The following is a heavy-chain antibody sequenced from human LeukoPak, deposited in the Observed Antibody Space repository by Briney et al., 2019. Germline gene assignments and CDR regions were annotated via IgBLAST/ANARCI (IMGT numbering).Heavy chain of an antibody. V-gene: IGHV4-39*07. CDR3: ARAGVVVADPFDY. CDR1: SDSISSGIYY. D-gene: IGHD2-15*01. CDR2: IYYSGST. Sequence: SETLSLTCTVSSDSISSGIYYWSWIRQPPGKGLEWIGSIYYSGSTYYNPSLKSRVTISVDTSKNQFSLKLSSVTAADTAVYYCARAGVVVADPFDYWGQGTLVTVSS. J-gene: IGHJ4*02.